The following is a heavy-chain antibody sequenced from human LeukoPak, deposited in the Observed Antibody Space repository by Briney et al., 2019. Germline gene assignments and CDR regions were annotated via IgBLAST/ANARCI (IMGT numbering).Heavy chain of an antibody. Sequence: PGRSLRLSCAASGFTFSSYGVHWVRQAPGKGVEWVAVISYDGSNKYYADFVKGRFTISRDNPKNTLYLQMNSLRAEDTAVYYCAKALLYCSSTSCYDYYYYGMDVWGQGTTVTVSS. J-gene: IGHJ6*02. D-gene: IGHD2-2*01. CDR1: GFTFSSYG. V-gene: IGHV3-30*18. CDR3: AKALLYCSSTSCYDYYYYGMDV. CDR2: ISYDGSNK.